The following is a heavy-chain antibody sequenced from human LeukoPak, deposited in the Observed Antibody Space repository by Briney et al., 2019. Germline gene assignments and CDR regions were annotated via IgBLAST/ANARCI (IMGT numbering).Heavy chain of an antibody. CDR3: ARSIAAAGTDWESFDY. CDR2: IYTSGST. Sequence: SETLSLTCSVSGGSISSSSYYWSWIRQPAGKGLEWIGRIYTSGSTNYNPSLKSRVTISVDTSKNQFSLKLSSVTAADTAVYYCARSIAAAGTDWESFDYWGQGTLVTVSS. D-gene: IGHD6-13*01. CDR1: GGSISSSSYY. V-gene: IGHV4-61*02. J-gene: IGHJ4*02.